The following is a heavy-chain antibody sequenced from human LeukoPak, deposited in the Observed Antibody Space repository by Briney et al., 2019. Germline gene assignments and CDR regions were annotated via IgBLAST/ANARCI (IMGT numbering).Heavy chain of an antibody. J-gene: IGHJ5*02. CDR3: AQGSGDYYGSGSYLNWFDP. Sequence: ASVKVSCKASGYTFTGYYMHWVRQAPGQGLEWMGWINPNSGGTNYAQKFQGRVTMTRDTSISTAYMELSRLRSDDTAVYYCAQGSGDYYGSGSYLNWFDPWGQGTLVTVSS. CDR2: INPNSGGT. V-gene: IGHV1-2*02. CDR1: GYTFTGYY. D-gene: IGHD3-10*01.